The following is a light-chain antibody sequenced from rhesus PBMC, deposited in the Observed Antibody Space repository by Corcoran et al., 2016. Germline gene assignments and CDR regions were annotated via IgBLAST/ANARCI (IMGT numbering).Light chain of an antibody. CDR2: EVS. CDR3: CSYAGSYTFDV. CDR1: SSDIGGYNY. Sequence: QAALTQPRSVSGSPGQSVTISCTGTSSDIGGYNYVSWYQQHPGTAPKLMIYEVSKRPSGVSDRFSGSKSGNTASLTISGLQAEDEADYYCCSYAGSYTFDVFESGTKLTVL. J-gene: IGLJ6*01. V-gene: IGLV2-32*01.